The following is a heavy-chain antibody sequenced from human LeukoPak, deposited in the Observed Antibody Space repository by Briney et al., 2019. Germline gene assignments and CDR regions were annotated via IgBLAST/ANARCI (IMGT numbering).Heavy chain of an antibody. CDR3: ARGHGVVAASDDAFDI. CDR2: ITSSPTYI. CDR1: GFTFSSYT. V-gene: IGHV3-21*01. Sequence: GGSLRLSCAASGFTFSSYTMNWVRQAPGKGLEWVSSITSSPTYIYYADSVKGRFTISRDNAKKSLYLQMNSLRAEDTAVYYCARGHGVVAASDDAFDIWGQGTMVTVSS. J-gene: IGHJ3*02. D-gene: IGHD2-2*01.